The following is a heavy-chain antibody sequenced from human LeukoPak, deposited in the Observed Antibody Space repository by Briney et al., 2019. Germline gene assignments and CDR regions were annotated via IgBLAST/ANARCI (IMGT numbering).Heavy chain of an antibody. V-gene: IGHV3-33*01. CDR2: IWYDGSNE. Sequence: PGGSLRLSCAASGITFRNYGFHWVRQAPGKGLEWVAIIWYDGSNEYYADSVKGRFTISRDNSKNTLYLQMNSLRAEDTAVYYCATSRGSYYMDVWGKGTTVTVPS. CDR3: ATSRGSYYMDV. CDR1: GITFRNYG. J-gene: IGHJ6*03. D-gene: IGHD1-26*01.